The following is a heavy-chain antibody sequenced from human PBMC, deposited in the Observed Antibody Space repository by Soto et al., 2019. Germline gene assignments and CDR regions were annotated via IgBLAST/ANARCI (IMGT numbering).Heavy chain of an antibody. Sequence: SETLSLTCTVSGGSISSGGYYWSWIRQHPGKGLEWIGYIYYSGSTYYSPSLKSRVTISVDTSKNQFSLKLSSVTAADTAVYYCARGVEGGYYYGMDVWGQGTTVTVSS. D-gene: IGHD1-1*01. J-gene: IGHJ6*02. CDR2: IYYSGST. CDR3: ARGVEGGYYYGMDV. V-gene: IGHV4-31*03. CDR1: GGSISSGGYY.